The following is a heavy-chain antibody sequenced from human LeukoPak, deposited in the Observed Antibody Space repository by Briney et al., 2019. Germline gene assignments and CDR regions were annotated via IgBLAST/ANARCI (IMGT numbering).Heavy chain of an antibody. J-gene: IGHJ4*02. V-gene: IGHV4-34*01. CDR3: ARAGGRVGSSLDFDC. Sequence: SETLSLNCAVYGGSLSGYYWSWIRQPPGKGPEWIGEINHSGSTNHNPSLKSRVTISVDASKNQFSLKLSSVTAADTSVYYCARAGGRVGSSLDFDCWGQGTPVTVSS. CDR2: INHSGST. CDR1: GGSLSGYY. D-gene: IGHD6-6*01.